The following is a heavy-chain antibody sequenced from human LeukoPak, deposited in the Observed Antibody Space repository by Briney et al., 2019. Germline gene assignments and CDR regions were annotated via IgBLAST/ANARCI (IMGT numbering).Heavy chain of an antibody. CDR3: ARGLGGKYQLLYLFDY. J-gene: IGHJ4*02. CDR2: FDPEDGET. D-gene: IGHD2-2*02. V-gene: IGHV1-24*01. CDR1: GYTLTELS. Sequence: GASVKVSCKVSGYTLTELSMHWVRQAPGKGLEWMGGFDPEDGETIYAQKFQGRVTMTEDTSTDTAYMELGSLRSDDTAVYYCARGLGGKYQLLYLFDYWGQGTLVTVSS.